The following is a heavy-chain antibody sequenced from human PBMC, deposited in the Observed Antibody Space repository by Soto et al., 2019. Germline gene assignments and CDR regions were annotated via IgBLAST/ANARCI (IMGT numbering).Heavy chain of an antibody. CDR2: IKRGGSPV. CDR3: ARRIAGDTGHATDV. V-gene: IGHV3-11*01. Sequence: QVQLVESGGGLVQPGGSLRLSCAASGFTLSDYHMSWIRQAPGKGLEWVSYIKRGGSPVYYAESVKGRFTISSDNTKNSLYLQMSSLGVEDPAVYYGARRIAGDTGHATDVWGQGIMVTVSS. J-gene: IGHJ6*02. D-gene: IGHD1-26*01. CDR1: GFTLSDYH.